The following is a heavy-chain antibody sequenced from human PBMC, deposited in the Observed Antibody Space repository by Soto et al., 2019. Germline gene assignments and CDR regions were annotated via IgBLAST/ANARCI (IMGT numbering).Heavy chain of an antibody. V-gene: IGHV4-59*01. CDR3: ARDFAGRGPFDX. D-gene: IGHD3-10*01. J-gene: IGHJ5*01. Sequence: SETLSLTFSVSNASITSCYWNWIRQPPGKGLEWILFVYYTGTTKYNPSLKSRVTISVDMSKNQFSLKLTSVTTADTAFYFCARDFAGRGPFDXWGQGTLLTVSX. CDR1: NASITSCY. CDR2: VYYTGTT.